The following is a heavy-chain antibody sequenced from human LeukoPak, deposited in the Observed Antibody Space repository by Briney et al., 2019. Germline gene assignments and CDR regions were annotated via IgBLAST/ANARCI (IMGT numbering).Heavy chain of an antibody. CDR3: ARPVPSRLGWFDP. CDR2: IYYTGST. CDR1: GASISSSTDY. V-gene: IGHV4-39*01. Sequence: SETLSLTCTVSGASISSSTDYWGWIRQPPGKGLEYIGTIYYTGSTYYTPSLKRRVTISIDTSKNQFSLKLSSVTAADTAVYYCARPVPSRLGWFDPWGQGTLVTVSS. J-gene: IGHJ5*02. D-gene: IGHD1-1*01.